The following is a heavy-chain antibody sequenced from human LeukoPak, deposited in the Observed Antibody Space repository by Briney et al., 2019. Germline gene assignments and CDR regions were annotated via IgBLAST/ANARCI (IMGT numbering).Heavy chain of an antibody. V-gene: IGHV3-30-3*01. J-gene: IGHJ6*02. D-gene: IGHD6-6*01. CDR3: ARGGSSSSYYYYYGVDV. Sequence: GGSLRLSCEGSGFTFSHYAMHWVRQAPGKGLERVAVISSDGSNKYYADSVKGRFTISRDNSKNTLYLQTNSLRAEDTAVYYCARGGSSSSYYYYYGVDVWGQGTTVTVSS. CDR1: GFTFSHYA. CDR2: ISSDGSNK.